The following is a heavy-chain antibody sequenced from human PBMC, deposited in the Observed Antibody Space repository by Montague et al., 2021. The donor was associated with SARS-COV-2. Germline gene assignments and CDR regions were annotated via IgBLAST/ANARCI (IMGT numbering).Heavy chain of an antibody. CDR2: IYYSGST. CDR1: GGSISSSSYY. CDR3: ARVAGVVAAAPPNYYGMDV. V-gene: IGHV4-61*05. D-gene: IGHD2-15*01. Sequence: SETLSLTCTVSGGSISSSSYYWGWIRQPPGKGLEWIGYIYYSGSTNYNPSLKSRVTISVDTSKNQFSLKLSSVTAADTAVYYCARVAGVVAAAPPNYYGMDVWGQGTTVTVSS. J-gene: IGHJ6*02.